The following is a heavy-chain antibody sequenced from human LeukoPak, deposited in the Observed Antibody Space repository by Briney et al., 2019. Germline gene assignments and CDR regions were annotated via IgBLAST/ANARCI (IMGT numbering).Heavy chain of an antibody. CDR2: IYYSGST. V-gene: IGHV4-59*12. CDR1: GGSISSYY. Sequence: SETLSLTCTVSGGSISSYYWSWIRQPPGKGLEWIGYIYYSGSTNYNPSLKSRVTISVDTSKNQFSLKLSSVTAADTAVYYCARREYSGSRGLNYWGQGTLVTVSS. J-gene: IGHJ4*02. CDR3: ARREYSGSRGLNY. D-gene: IGHD1-26*01.